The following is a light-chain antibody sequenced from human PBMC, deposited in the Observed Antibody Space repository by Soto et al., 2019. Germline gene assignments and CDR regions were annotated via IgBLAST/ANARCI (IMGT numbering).Light chain of an antibody. J-gene: IGKJ5*01. Sequence: DIQMTQSPSSLSASVGDRVTITCRASQSIYNYLNWYQQKPGKAPKLLIYAASSLQSGVPSRFSGGGSGTDFTLTITNLQPEDFATYYCQQSYNTPITFGQGTRLEIK. CDR1: QSIYNY. CDR3: QQSYNTPIT. CDR2: AAS. V-gene: IGKV1-39*01.